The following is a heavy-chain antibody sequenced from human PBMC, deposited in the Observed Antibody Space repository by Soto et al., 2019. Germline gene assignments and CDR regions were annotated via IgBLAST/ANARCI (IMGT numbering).Heavy chain of an antibody. CDR2: IYYSGST. CDR1: GGSISSSSYY. CDR3: ATQKEVYGDAFFDY. Sequence: SETLSLTCTVSGGSISSSSYYWGWIRQPPGKGLEWIGSIYYSGSTYYNPSLKSRVTISVDTSKNQFSLKLSSVTAADTAVYYSATQKEVYGDAFFDYWGQGTLVTVSS. D-gene: IGHD4-17*01. V-gene: IGHV4-39*01. J-gene: IGHJ4*02.